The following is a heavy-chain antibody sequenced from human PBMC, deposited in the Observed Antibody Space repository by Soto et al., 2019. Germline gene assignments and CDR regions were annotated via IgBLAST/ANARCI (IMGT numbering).Heavy chain of an antibody. Sequence: SETLSLTCTVSGGSISSSSYYWGWIRQPPGKGLEWIGSIYYSGSNYYNPSLKSRVTISVDTSKNQFSLKLSSVTAADTAVYYCARGVILLGIDAFDIWGQGTMVTVSS. CDR2: IYYSGSN. J-gene: IGHJ3*02. V-gene: IGHV4-39*07. CDR3: ARGVILLGIDAFDI. CDR1: GGSISSSSYY. D-gene: IGHD7-27*01.